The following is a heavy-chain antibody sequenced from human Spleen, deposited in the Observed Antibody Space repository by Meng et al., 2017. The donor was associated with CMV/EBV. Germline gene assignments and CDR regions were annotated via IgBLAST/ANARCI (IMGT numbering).Heavy chain of an antibody. V-gene: IGHV1-2*02. CDR2: IDPNSGDT. D-gene: IGHD6-19*01. Sequence: CKASGYTFTGYYMHWVRQAPGQGLEWMGWIDPNSGDTNFAQKFQGRVTVTRDTSIYTAYMDLSRLRSDDTAVYYYAREKWLEYYFDYWGQGTLVTVSS. CDR3: AREKWLEYYFDY. J-gene: IGHJ4*02. CDR1: GYTFTGYY.